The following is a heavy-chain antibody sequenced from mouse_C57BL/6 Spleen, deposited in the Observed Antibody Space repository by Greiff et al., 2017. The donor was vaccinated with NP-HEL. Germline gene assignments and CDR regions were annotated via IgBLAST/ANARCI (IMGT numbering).Heavy chain of an antibody. CDR3: AEQTAQAGFAY. V-gene: IGHV1-26*01. D-gene: IGHD3-2*02. CDR2: INPNNGGT. J-gene: IGHJ3*01. CDR1: GYTFTDYY. Sequence: VQLQQSGPELVKPGASVKISCKASGYTFTDYYMNWVKQSHGKSLEWIGDINPNNGGTSYNQKFKGKATLTVDKSSSTAYMELRSLTSEDSAVYYCAEQTAQAGFAYWGQGTLVTVSA.